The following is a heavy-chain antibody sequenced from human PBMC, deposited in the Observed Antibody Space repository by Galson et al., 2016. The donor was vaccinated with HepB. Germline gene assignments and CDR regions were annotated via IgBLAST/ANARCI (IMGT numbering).Heavy chain of an antibody. J-gene: IGHJ4*02. D-gene: IGHD4-17*01. V-gene: IGHV3-30*04. CDR3: ARGSYGDYLEPIAY. CDR2: ISYDGSNP. CDR1: GFTFRDYA. Sequence: SLRLSCAASGFTFRDYAIHWVRQAPGKGLEWVTVISYDGSNPYYAASLIVRFPLSRDHPLHPLYLHMNSLRPAATAVYSCARGSYGDYLEPIAYWGQGTLVTVSS.